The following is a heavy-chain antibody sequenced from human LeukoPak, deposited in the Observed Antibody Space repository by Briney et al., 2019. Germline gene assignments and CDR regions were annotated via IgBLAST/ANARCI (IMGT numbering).Heavy chain of an antibody. Sequence: SETLSLTCTVSGGSISSYYWSWIRQPPGKGLEWIGYIYYSGSTNYNPSLKSRVTISVDTSKNQFSLKLSSVTAANTAVYYCASHGYSSGWYMEDCWGQGTLVTVSS. CDR3: ASHGYSSGWYMEDC. CDR1: GGSISSYY. V-gene: IGHV4-59*01. D-gene: IGHD6-19*01. J-gene: IGHJ4*02. CDR2: IYYSGST.